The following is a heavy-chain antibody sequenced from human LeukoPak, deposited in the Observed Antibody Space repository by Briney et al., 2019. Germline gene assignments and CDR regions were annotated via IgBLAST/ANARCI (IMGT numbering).Heavy chain of an antibody. Sequence: GRSLRLSCAASGFTFDDYAMHWVRQAPGKGLEWVSGISWNSGSVGYADSVKGRFTISRDNAKNSLYLQMNSLRAEDTALYYCAKDKEYSSSWSTFDYWGQGTLVTVSS. J-gene: IGHJ4*02. V-gene: IGHV3-9*01. CDR3: AKDKEYSSSWSTFDY. CDR1: GFTFDDYA. CDR2: ISWNSGSV. D-gene: IGHD6-13*01.